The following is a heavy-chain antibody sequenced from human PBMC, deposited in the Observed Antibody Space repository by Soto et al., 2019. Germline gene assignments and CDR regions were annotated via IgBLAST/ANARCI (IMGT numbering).Heavy chain of an antibody. D-gene: IGHD2-8*02. CDR2: ISGNGGST. V-gene: IGHV3-64*01. Sequence: EVQLVESGGNLAQPGGSLRLSCAASGFTFSTYPMHWVRQGPGTGLEYVAGISGNGGSTHYANSVKGRFTISRDNSKNTLYLQMGSLRAEDMAVYYCARDYCPGGVCYTIFDYWGQGTLVTVSS. CDR3: ARDYCPGGVCYTIFDY. CDR1: GFTFSTYP. J-gene: IGHJ4*02.